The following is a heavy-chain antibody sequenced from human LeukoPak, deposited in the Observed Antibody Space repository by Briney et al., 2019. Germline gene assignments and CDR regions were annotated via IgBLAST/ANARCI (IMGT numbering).Heavy chain of an antibody. V-gene: IGHV3-21*01. J-gene: IGHJ4*02. CDR3: ARDRVVGRNWNPDADY. Sequence: GGSLRLSCAASGFTFSSYSMNWVRQAPGKGLEWVSSISSSSSYIYYADSVKGRFTISRDNAKNSLYLQMNSLRAEDTAVYYCARDRVVGRNWNPDADYWGQGTLVTVSS. CDR1: GFTFSSYS. D-gene: IGHD1-1*01. CDR2: ISSSSSYI.